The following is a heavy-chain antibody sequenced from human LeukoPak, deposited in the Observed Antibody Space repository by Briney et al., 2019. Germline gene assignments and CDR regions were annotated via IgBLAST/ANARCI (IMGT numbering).Heavy chain of an antibody. CDR1: GGTFSSYA. D-gene: IGHD6-6*01. Sequence: GASVKVSCKASGGTFSSYAISWVRQAPGQGLEWMGIINPSGGSTSYAQKFQGRVTMTRDTSTSTVYMELSSLRSEDTAVYYCARDGTDSIAARGGGYYYYMDVWGKGTTVTVSS. CDR2: INPSGGST. J-gene: IGHJ6*03. CDR3: ARDGTDSIAARGGGYYYYMDV. V-gene: IGHV1-46*01.